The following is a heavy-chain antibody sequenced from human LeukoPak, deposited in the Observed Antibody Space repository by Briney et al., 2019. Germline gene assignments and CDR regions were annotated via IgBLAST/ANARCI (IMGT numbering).Heavy chain of an antibody. Sequence: SVKVSCKASGGTFSSYAISWVRQAPGQGLEWMGGIIPIFGTANYAQRFQGRVTITTDESTSTAYMELSSLRSEDTAVYYCAVTYYYDSSGHPRLAFDIWGQGTMVTVSS. V-gene: IGHV1-69*05. D-gene: IGHD3-22*01. CDR1: GGTFSSYA. CDR2: IIPIFGTA. CDR3: AVTYYYDSSGHPRLAFDI. J-gene: IGHJ3*02.